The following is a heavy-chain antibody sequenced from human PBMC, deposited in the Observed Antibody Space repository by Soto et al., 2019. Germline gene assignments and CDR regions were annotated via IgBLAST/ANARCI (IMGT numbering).Heavy chain of an antibody. CDR2: VSIGGSA. D-gene: IGHD2-15*01. CDR1: GFTFSSYA. J-gene: IGHJ4*02. Sequence: GGSLRLSCAASGFTFSSYAMGWVRQGPGKGLEWVAVVSIGGSAHYADSVRGLFTISRDNSKNTLSLQMNSLTAEDTAVYFGAKRRGAGGHFDYWGQGA. V-gene: IGHV3-23*01. CDR3: AKRRGAGGHFDY.